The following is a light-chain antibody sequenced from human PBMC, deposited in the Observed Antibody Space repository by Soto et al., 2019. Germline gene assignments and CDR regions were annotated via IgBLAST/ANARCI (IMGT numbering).Light chain of an antibody. CDR3: QAYDSSLSGYV. CDR1: SSNIGAGYD. V-gene: IGLV1-40*01. J-gene: IGLJ1*01. CDR2: GNS. Sequence: QSVLTQPPSVSGAPGQRVTISCTGSSSNIGAGYDVHWYQQLPGTAPKLLIYGNSNRPSGVPDRFSGSKSGTSASLAITGLQAVVAAAYYSQAYDSSLSGYVFGTGTKLTVL.